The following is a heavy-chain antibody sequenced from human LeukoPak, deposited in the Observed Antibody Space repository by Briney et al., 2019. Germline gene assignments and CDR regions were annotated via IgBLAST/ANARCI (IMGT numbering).Heavy chain of an antibody. D-gene: IGHD2-15*01. Sequence: WGSLRLSCAASGFTSSSYDMHWVRQAPGKGLEWVAVISYDGSNKYYADSVMVRFTISRDSAKNTLYLQMNSLRPEDTAVYYCARGNKWSFDAWGQGALVSV. CDR3: ARGNKWSFDA. V-gene: IGHV3-30*03. J-gene: IGHJ4*02. CDR1: GFTSSSYD. CDR2: ISYDGSNK.